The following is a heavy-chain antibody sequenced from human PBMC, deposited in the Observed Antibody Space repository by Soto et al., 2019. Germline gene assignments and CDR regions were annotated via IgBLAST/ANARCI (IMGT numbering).Heavy chain of an antibody. CDR3: AKERDSSLSVVIWDY. CDR1: GFTFDDYA. V-gene: IGHV3-9*01. J-gene: IGHJ4*02. Sequence: PGGSLRLSCAASGFTFDDYAMHWVRQAPGKGLEWVSSISWNSVTLGYADSVKGRFTIFRDNAKNSLYLQMNSLRAEDTALYYCAKERDSSLSVVIWDYWGQGTLVTVS. D-gene: IGHD3-22*01. CDR2: ISWNSVTL.